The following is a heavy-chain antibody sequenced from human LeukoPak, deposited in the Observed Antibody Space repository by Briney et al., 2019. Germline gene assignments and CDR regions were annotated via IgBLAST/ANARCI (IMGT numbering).Heavy chain of an antibody. CDR3: ARVPDSWIQLWLGYYYGMDV. D-gene: IGHD5-18*01. J-gene: IGHJ6*02. Sequence: GGSLRLTCAASGFTFSSYWMHWVRQAPGKGLVWVSRINSDGSSTSYADSVKGRFTISKDNAKNTLYLQMNSLRAEDTAVYYCARVPDSWIQLWLGYYYGMDVWGQGTTVTVSS. CDR2: INSDGSST. CDR1: GFTFSSYW. V-gene: IGHV3-74*01.